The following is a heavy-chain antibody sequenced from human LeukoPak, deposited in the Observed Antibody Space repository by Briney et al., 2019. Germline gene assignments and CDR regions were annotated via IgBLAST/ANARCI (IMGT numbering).Heavy chain of an antibody. CDR1: GYTFTGYY. CDR2: INVYNGNT. Sequence: ASVKVSCKASGYTFTGYYMHWVRQAPGQGLEWMGWINVYNGNTNNAQKLQGRVTMTTDTSTSTAYMGLRSLRSDDTAVYYCASAGIDRWELLTHAFDIWGQGTMVTVSS. CDR3: ASAGIDRWELLTHAFDI. V-gene: IGHV1-18*04. D-gene: IGHD1-26*01. J-gene: IGHJ3*02.